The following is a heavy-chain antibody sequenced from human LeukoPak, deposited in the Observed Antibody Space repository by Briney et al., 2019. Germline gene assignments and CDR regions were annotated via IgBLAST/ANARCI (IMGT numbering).Heavy chain of an antibody. J-gene: IGHJ4*02. Sequence: SETLSLTCTVSGGSISSYYWSWIRQPAGKGLEWIGRIYTSGSTNYNPSLKGRVTMSVDTSKNQFSLKLSSVTAADTAVYYCARDRHYYDSTGYSIFDYWGQGTLVTVSS. D-gene: IGHD3-22*01. CDR1: GGSISSYY. CDR2: IYTSGST. CDR3: ARDRHYYDSTGYSIFDY. V-gene: IGHV4-4*07.